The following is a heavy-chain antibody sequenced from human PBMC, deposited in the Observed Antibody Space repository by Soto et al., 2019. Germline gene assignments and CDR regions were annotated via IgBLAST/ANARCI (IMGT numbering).Heavy chain of an antibody. J-gene: IGHJ4*01. V-gene: IGHV1-18*01. CDR1: GYTFSSYG. Sequence: QVQLVQSGAEVKKPGASVKVSCKASGYTFSSYGFSWVRQAPAEGLEWMGWISINNGKTNYAQNLQDRVNVTKDTSTNKVYLEMRSLRSDDTAVYYCARDSGTAYFDHRGHGTLVTFSS. CDR2: ISINNGKT. CDR3: ARDSGTAYFDH. D-gene: IGHD1-26*01.